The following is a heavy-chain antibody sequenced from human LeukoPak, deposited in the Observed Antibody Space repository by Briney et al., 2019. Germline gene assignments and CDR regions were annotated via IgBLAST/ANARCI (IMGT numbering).Heavy chain of an antibody. Sequence: ASVKVSFKATGGTFNSYGVSWVRQAPGQGLEWMGGIITIFGTSTYAQKFQGRVTITADESTSTAYMELSSLRSEDTAVYYCARSNYYGSGTPDYYYGMDVWGIGTTVTVSS. CDR2: IITIFGTS. CDR3: ARSNYYGSGTPDYYYGMDV. CDR1: GGTFNSYG. V-gene: IGHV1-69*01. J-gene: IGHJ6*04. D-gene: IGHD3-10*01.